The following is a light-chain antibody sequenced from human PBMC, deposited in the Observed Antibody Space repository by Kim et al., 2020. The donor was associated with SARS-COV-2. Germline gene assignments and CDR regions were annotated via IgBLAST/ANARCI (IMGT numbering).Light chain of an antibody. V-gene: IGLV1-47*01. CDR3: AAWDDSLSGWV. J-gene: IGLJ3*02. CDR1: SSNIGSYY. Sequence: GLRLTISCSGSSSNIGSYYVYWYQQLPGTAPKLLIYRNNQRPSGVPDRFSGSKSGTSASLAISGLRSEDEADYYCAAWDDSLSGWVFGGGTQLTVL. CDR2: RNN.